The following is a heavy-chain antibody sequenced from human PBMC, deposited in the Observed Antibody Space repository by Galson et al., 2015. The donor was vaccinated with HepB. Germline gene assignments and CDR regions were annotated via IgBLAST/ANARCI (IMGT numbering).Heavy chain of an antibody. CDR3: ARQDSSGYEVSGFDY. V-gene: IGHV1-18*04. CDR1: GYTFTSYG. CDR2: ISAYNGNT. J-gene: IGHJ4*02. D-gene: IGHD3-22*01. Sequence: SVKVSCKASGYTFTSYGISWVRQAPGQGLEWMGWISAYNGNTNYAQKLQGRVTMTTDTSTSTAYMELRSLRSDDTAVYYCARQDSSGYEVSGFDYWGQGTLVTVSS.